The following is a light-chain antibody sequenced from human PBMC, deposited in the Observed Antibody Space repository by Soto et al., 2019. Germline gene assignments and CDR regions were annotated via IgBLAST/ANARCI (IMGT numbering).Light chain of an antibody. J-gene: IGKJ2*01. CDR3: QQYNNWTPYT. Sequence: EIEVTQSPATLSVTPGESVTLSCRASQRITDTLAWYQQRPGQAPRLLIFGASTRATGIPARFSGSVSGTEFTLTISSLQSEDFAIYYCQQYNNWTPYTFGQGTKVDIK. V-gene: IGKV3D-15*01. CDR2: GAS. CDR1: QRITDT.